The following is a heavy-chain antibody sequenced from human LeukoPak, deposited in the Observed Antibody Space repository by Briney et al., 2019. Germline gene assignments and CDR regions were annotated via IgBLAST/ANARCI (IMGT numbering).Heavy chain of an antibody. Sequence: SQTLSLTCTVSGGSIISGSYYWSWIRQPAGKGLEWIGRIYTSGSTNYNPSLKSRVTISVDTSKNQFSLKLSSVTAADTAVYYCARAPTPANYYDSSGSVDYFDYWGQGTLVTVSS. CDR2: IYTSGST. V-gene: IGHV4-61*02. D-gene: IGHD3-22*01. CDR3: ARAPTPANYYDSSGSVDYFDY. CDR1: GGSIISGSYY. J-gene: IGHJ4*02.